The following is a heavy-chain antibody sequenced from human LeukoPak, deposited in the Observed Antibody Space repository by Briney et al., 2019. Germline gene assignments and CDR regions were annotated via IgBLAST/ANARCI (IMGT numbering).Heavy chain of an antibody. Sequence: GASVKVSCKSSGYIFPKYGISWVRQAPGQGLEWMGWISTYDGNANYAQQLQGRVTMIKDTSTSTAYMELRSLISDDTAVYYCARVPAEVRKAFDIWGQGTMVTVSS. CDR1: GYIFPKYG. D-gene: IGHD1-1*01. V-gene: IGHV1-18*01. CDR2: ISTYDGNA. J-gene: IGHJ3*02. CDR3: ARVPAEVRKAFDI.